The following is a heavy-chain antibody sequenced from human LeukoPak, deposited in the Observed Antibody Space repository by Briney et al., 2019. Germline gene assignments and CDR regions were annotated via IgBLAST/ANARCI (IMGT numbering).Heavy chain of an antibody. CDR1: GFTFSSYG. Sequence: PGRSLRLSCAASGFTFSSYGMHWVRQAPGKGLEWVAVISYDGSNKYYADSVKGRFTISRDNSKNTLYLQMNSLRAEDTAVYYCAKDFGSSWYPTPYYYCYMDVWGKGTTVTVSS. D-gene: IGHD6-13*01. CDR2: ISYDGSNK. J-gene: IGHJ6*03. V-gene: IGHV3-30*18. CDR3: AKDFGSSWYPTPYYYCYMDV.